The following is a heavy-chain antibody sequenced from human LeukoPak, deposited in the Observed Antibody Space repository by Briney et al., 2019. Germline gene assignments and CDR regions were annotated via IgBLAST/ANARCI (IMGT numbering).Heavy chain of an antibody. CDR2: IRGSGSKT. CDR1: GFTVSSYA. V-gene: IGHV3-23*01. Sequence: TGGSLRLSCAASGFTVSSYAMSWVRQAPGKGLEWVSAIRGSGSKTYCADSVKGRFTISRDNSKNTLYLQMNSLRAEDTAVYYCAKCPTGYTKTFDSWGQGTLVTVSS. CDR3: AKCPTGYTKTFDS. J-gene: IGHJ4*02. D-gene: IGHD6-13*01.